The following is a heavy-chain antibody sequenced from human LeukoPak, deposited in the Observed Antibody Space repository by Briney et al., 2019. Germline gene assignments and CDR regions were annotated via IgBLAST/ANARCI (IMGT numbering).Heavy chain of an antibody. CDR3: ARGGYYGSGNDFRFDP. V-gene: IGHV4-59*01. CDR2: IHYTGST. Sequence: SETLSLTCTVSGGSISSYYWSWIRQPPEKGLEWIGYIHYTGSTNYNPSLKSRVTISVDTSKNQFSLKLSSVTAADTAVYFCARGGYYGSGNDFRFDPWGQGTLVTVSS. CDR1: GGSISSYY. J-gene: IGHJ5*02. D-gene: IGHD3-10*01.